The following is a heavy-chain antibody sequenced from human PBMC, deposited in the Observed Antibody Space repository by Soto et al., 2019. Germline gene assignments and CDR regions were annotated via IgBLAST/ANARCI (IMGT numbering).Heavy chain of an antibody. Sequence: HPGGSLRLSCAASGFTFSSYAMSWVRQAPGKGLEWVSAISGSGGSTYYADSVKGRFTISRDNSKNTLYLQMNSLRAEDTAVYYCAKDLGLSREVVVPSIDYWGQGILVTVPQ. J-gene: IGHJ4*01. D-gene: IGHD3-22*01. CDR1: GFTFSSYA. V-gene: IGHV3-23*01. CDR3: AKDLGLSREVVVPSIDY. CDR2: ISGSGGST.